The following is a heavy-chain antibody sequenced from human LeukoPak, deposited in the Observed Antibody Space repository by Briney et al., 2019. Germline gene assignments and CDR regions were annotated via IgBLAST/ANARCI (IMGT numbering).Heavy chain of an antibody. CDR2: FGPEDGEK. CDR1: GYTLAELS. Sequence: GASVKVSCRVSGYTLAELSLNWVRQSPGKGLEWMGRFGPEDGEKIYAQKFQDRVTMTEDTSTDTAYMELRSLRLGDTAVYYCATDTLARLDDWGQGTLVTVTS. J-gene: IGHJ4*02. CDR3: ATDTLARLDD. V-gene: IGHV1-24*01.